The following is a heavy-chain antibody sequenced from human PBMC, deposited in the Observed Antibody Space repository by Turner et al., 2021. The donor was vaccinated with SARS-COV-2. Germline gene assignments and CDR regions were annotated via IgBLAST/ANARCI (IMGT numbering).Heavy chain of an antibody. J-gene: IGHJ3*02. Sequence: QVQLVQSGAEVKKPGASVKVSCKASGYTLTGYYMHWVRQAPGQGLEWRGWINPNSGVTNYAQKFQGRVTMTRDTSISTAYMELSRLRSDDTAVYYCARGGLYYYDSSAYYGDAFDIWGQGTMVTVSS. V-gene: IGHV1-2*02. CDR2: INPNSGVT. CDR1: GYTLTGYY. CDR3: ARGGLYYYDSSAYYGDAFDI. D-gene: IGHD3-22*01.